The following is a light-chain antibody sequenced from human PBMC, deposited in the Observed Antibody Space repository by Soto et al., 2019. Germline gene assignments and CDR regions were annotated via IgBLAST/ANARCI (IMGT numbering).Light chain of an antibody. CDR2: ETS. J-gene: IGKJ4*01. Sequence: ENVLTQFPATLSLSPGESATLSCRASEYVRVYLAWYHQKPGQAPRLLMYETSTRAPGIPRRFSGSGSGTDFTLSISSLEPEDSGVYYCQQRNDWTALSFGGGTKVEIK. CDR3: QQRNDWTALS. CDR1: EYVRVY. V-gene: IGKV3-11*01.